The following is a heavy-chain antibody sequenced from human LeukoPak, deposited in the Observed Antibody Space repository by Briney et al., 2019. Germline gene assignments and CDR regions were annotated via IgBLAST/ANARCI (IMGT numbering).Heavy chain of an antibody. Sequence: RQSSSKGAGFTFTTYWIGWVGHLPGKGREWRGTIYSGDADTTYSPSFQGQVTTSSHKSISTAYLQWSSLKASDTAMYYCTRGDIVVAPTSGDHYNWFDAWRQGTLVTVSS. J-gene: IGHJ5*02. CDR3: TRGDIVVAPTSGDHYNWFDA. CDR2: IYSGDADT. CDR1: GFTFTTYW. V-gene: IGHV5-51*01. D-gene: IGHD2-2*01.